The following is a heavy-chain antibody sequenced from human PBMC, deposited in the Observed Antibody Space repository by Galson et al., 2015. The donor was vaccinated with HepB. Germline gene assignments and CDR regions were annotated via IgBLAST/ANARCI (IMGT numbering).Heavy chain of an antibody. CDR2: IFYSGST. CDR1: GVSISSYY. V-gene: IGHV4-59*01. D-gene: IGHD6-19*01. J-gene: IGHJ4*02. Sequence: LSLTCTVSGVSISSYYWSWIRQPPGKGLEWIGYIFYSGSTNYNPSLKSRVTISVDTSKNQLSLKLTSVTAADTAVYYCAKSPAGTFDYWGQGTLVTVSS. CDR3: AKSPAGTFDY.